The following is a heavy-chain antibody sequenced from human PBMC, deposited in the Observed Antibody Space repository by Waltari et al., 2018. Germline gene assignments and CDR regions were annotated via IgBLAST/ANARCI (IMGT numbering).Heavy chain of an antibody. CDR2: IYYSGST. V-gene: IGHV4-59*11. CDR3: ARVGEVWEPHYFDY. D-gene: IGHD1-26*01. Sequence: QVQLQESGPGLVKPSETLSLTCTVSGGSISSHYWRWIRQPPGKGLEWVGYIYYSGSTNYNPSLKSRVTISVDTSKNQFSLKLSSVTAADTAVYYCARVGEVWEPHYFDYWGQGTLVTVSS. J-gene: IGHJ4*02. CDR1: GGSISSHY.